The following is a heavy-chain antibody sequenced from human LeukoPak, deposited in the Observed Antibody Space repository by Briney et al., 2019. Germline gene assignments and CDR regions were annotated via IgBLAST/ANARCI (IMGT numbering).Heavy chain of an antibody. CDR2: MSGSGGHI. CDR1: GFTFSSYA. J-gene: IGHJ4*02. D-gene: IGHD3-10*01. Sequence: GGSLRLSCAASGFTFSSYAMNWVRQAPGKGLECVSIMSGSGGHIYYADSVKGRFTISRDNSKNTLYLQMHSLRAEDTAVYYCAKGLGARPDSWDQGPGVIVSA. CDR3: AKGLGARPDS. V-gene: IGHV3-23*01.